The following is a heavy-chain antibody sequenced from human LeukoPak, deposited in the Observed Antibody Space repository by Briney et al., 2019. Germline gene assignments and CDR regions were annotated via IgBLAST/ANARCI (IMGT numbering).Heavy chain of an antibody. CDR3: ARVRSGSSAGNYGMDV. Sequence: GGSLRLSCAASGFTFSNYWMHWVRQAPGKGLVWVSRINSDGSSTTYADPVKGRFTISRDNAKNTLYVQMNSLRAEDTAVYYYARVRSGSSAGNYGMDVWAKGPRSPSP. J-gene: IGHJ6*02. V-gene: IGHV3-74*01. CDR2: INSDGSST. D-gene: IGHD1-26*01. CDR1: GFTFSNYW.